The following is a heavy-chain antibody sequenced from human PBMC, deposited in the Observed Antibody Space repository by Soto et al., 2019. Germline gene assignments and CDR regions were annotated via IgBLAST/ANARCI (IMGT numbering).Heavy chain of an antibody. CDR2: INPNSGGT. Sequence: QVQMVQSGAEVKKPGASAKVSCKASGYNFTDYYIHWVRQAPGQGLQWMGWINPNSGGTHFEPKFRGRVTVTRDTSITTSYMELSRLTSDDTAVYFCARDVRISAANWFDPWGQGTLFIVSS. J-gene: IGHJ5*02. CDR3: ARDVRISAANWFDP. D-gene: IGHD6-13*01. V-gene: IGHV1-2*02. CDR1: GYNFTDYY.